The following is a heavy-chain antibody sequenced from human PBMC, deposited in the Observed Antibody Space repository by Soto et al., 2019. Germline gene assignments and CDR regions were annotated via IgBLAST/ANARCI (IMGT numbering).Heavy chain of an antibody. CDR1: GFTFSSYW. V-gene: IGHV3-7*03. CDR2: IKQDGSEK. D-gene: IGHD6-13*01. CDR3: ARDDSSSWYDAFDI. J-gene: IGHJ3*02. Sequence: GGSLRLSCAASGFTFSSYWMSWVRQAPGKGLEWVANIKQDGSEKYYVDSVKGRFTISRDNAKNSLYLQMNSLRAEDTAVYYCARDDSSSWYDAFDIWGQGTTVTVSS.